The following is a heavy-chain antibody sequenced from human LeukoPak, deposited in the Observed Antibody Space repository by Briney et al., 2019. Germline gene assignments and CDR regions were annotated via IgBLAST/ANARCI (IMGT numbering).Heavy chain of an antibody. CDR1: GFTFTIYI. CDR3: ARDGSSIDY. V-gene: IGHV3-48*04. CDR2: ISSSGSTI. J-gene: IGHJ4*02. Sequence: GGSLRLSCAASGFTFTIYIMNWVRQAPGKGLEWVSYISSSGSTIYYADSVKGRFTISRDNAKNSLYLQMNSLRAEDTAVYYCARDGSSIDYWGQGTLVTVSS.